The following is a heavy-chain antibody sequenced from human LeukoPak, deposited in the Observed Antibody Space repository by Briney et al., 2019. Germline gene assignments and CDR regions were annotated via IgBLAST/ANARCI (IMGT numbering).Heavy chain of an antibody. D-gene: IGHD3-10*01. CDR3: ARDSGTTGEVKFDP. V-gene: IGHV4-4*07. CDR2: IYTSGST. Sequence: SETLSLTCTVSGGSISSYYWSWIRQPAGKGLEWIGRIYTSGSTDYNPSLKSRVTMSVDTSNNQFSLKLSSVTAADTVVYYCARDSGTTGEVKFDPWGQGTLVTVSS. J-gene: IGHJ5*02. CDR1: GGSISSYY.